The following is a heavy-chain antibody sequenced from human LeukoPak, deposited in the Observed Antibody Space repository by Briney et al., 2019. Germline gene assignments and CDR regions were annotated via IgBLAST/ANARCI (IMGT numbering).Heavy chain of an antibody. V-gene: IGHV4-39*01. Sequence: SETLSLTCRVSGGSISSNNDYWGWIRQPPGKGLEWIGSIYYSGSTYYNPSLKSRVTISVDTSKNQFSLKLSSVTAADTAVYYCARATYSDYDFDYWGQGTLVAVSS. CDR3: ARATYSDYDFDY. J-gene: IGHJ4*02. CDR2: IYYSGST. D-gene: IGHD5-12*01. CDR1: GGSISSNNDY.